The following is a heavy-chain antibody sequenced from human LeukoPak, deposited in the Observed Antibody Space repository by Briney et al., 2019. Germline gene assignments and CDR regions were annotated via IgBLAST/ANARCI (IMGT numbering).Heavy chain of an antibody. CDR2: ISSSSSYI. V-gene: IGHV3-21*01. CDR3: ARGVGNYGDYY. CDR1: GFTFSSYS. D-gene: IGHD4-17*01. Sequence: GRSLRLSCAASGFTFSSYSMNWVRQAPGKGLEWVSSISSSSSYIYYADSVKGRFTISRDNAKNSLYLQMNSLRAEDTAVYYCARGVGNYGDYYWGQGTLVTVSS. J-gene: IGHJ4*02.